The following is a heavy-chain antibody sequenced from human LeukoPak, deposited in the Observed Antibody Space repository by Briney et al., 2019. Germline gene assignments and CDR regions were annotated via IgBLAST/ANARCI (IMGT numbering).Heavy chain of an antibody. J-gene: IGHJ4*02. CDR2: SIPLFGKA. CDR3: ARDVADESSGYYSS. V-gene: IGHV1-69*05. D-gene: IGHD3-22*01. Sequence: SVKVSCKASGGTFSSYSVNWVRQAPGQGLEWMGGSIPLFGKANYAQKFQGRVTMTTGESTRTAFMELSGLTSQDTAVYYCARDVADESSGYYSSWGQGTVVIVSS. CDR1: GGTFSSYS.